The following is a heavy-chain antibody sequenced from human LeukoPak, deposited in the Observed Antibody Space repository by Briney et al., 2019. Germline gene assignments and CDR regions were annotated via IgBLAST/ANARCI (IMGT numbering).Heavy chain of an antibody. D-gene: IGHD6-13*01. CDR2: IYPGDSDT. CDR3: ARRAGELAHDY. CDR1: GYSFTSNC. Sequence: GESLKISGTGSGYSFTSNCGGWVGHMPGKGLDWMGIIYPGDSDTRYSPSFQGQVTISADKSISTAYLQWSSLKASDTAMYYCARRAGELAHDYWGQGTLVTVSS. J-gene: IGHJ4*02. V-gene: IGHV5-51*01.